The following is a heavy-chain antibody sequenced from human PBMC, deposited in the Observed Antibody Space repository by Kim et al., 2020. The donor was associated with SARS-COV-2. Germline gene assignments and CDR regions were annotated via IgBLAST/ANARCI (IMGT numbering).Heavy chain of an antibody. D-gene: IGHD3-9*01. CDR1: GYTFTSYG. Sequence: ASVKVSCKASGYTFTSYGISWVRQAPGQGLEWMGWISAYNGNTNYAQKLQGRVTMTTDTSTSTAYMELRSLRSDDTAVYYCARDLHDILTPGAFDIWGQGTMVTVSS. CDR3: ARDLHDILTPGAFDI. V-gene: IGHV1-18*01. J-gene: IGHJ3*02. CDR2: ISAYNGNT.